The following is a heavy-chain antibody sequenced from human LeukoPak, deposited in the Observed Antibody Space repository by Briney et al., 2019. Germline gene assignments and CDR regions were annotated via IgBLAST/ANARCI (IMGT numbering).Heavy chain of an antibody. D-gene: IGHD2-15*01. V-gene: IGHV3-23*01. CDR3: VREAGYCAPVCVKTNWFDP. Sequence: GGSLRLSCAASEFPFSSHAMSWVRQPPGKGLEWVAAISNGKTYYADSVRGRFAISRDDSTNTVYPHMNSLRDEDTALYHCVREAGYCAPVCVKTNWFDPWGQGTLVTVSS. CDR2: ISNGKT. J-gene: IGHJ5*02. CDR1: EFPFSSHA.